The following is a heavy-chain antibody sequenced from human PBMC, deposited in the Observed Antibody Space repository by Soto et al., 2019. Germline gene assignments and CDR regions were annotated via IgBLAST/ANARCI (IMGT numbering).Heavy chain of an antibody. Sequence: ASVKVSCKASGYTFSGYSITWVRQAPGQGLEWMGRISGYNGNTNYARTLRGRLTLATDTSTSTAYMELRSLTSDDTAVYYCARDVFCGGAPACPDMDVWGQGTTVTVSS. J-gene: IGHJ6*02. D-gene: IGHD2-21*01. V-gene: IGHV1-18*04. CDR1: GYTFSGYS. CDR3: ARDVFCGGAPACPDMDV. CDR2: ISGYNGNT.